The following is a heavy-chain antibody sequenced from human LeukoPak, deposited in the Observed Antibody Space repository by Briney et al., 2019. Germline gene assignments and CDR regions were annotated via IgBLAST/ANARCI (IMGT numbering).Heavy chain of an antibody. CDR3: AKVGATQDF. Sequence: PGGSLRLSCAASGFTFSSHAMSWVRQTPGKGLQWVSAVSGSGGSTYYADSVKGRFTISRDNSQNTLYLQMNSLRAEDTAVYYCAKVGATQDFWGQGTLVTVSS. J-gene: IGHJ4*02. CDR2: VSGSGGST. CDR1: GFTFSSHA. V-gene: IGHV3-23*01.